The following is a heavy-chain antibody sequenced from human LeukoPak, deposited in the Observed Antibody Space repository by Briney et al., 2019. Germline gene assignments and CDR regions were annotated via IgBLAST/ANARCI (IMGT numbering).Heavy chain of an antibody. Sequence: SETLSLTCTASGGSISSGGYYWSWIRQHPGKGLEWIGYIYYSGSTYYNPSLKSRVTISVDTSKNQFSLKLSSVTAADTAVYYCASMSAEYYYDSSGPPQGDYWGQGTLVTVSS. CDR2: IYYSGST. V-gene: IGHV4-31*03. J-gene: IGHJ4*02. D-gene: IGHD3-22*01. CDR1: GGSISSGGYY. CDR3: ASMSAEYYYDSSGPPQGDY.